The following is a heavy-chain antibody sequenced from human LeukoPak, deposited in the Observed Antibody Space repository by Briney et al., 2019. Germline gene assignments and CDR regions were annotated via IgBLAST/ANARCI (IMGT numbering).Heavy chain of an antibody. D-gene: IGHD3/OR15-3a*01. CDR2: VYYTGGT. CDR1: GGSISTYS. V-gene: IGHV4-59*01. CDR3: ARESREDSWTFDY. Sequence: PSETLSLTCTVSGGSISTYSWGWIRQPPGKGLEWIGYVYYTGGTYYNSSLESRVTISVDRSKSQFSLNLCSVTAADTAVYYCARESREDSWTFDYWGQGTLVTVSS. J-gene: IGHJ4*02.